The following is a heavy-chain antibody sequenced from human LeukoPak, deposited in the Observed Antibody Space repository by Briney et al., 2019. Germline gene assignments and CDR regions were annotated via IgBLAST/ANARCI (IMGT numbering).Heavy chain of an antibody. CDR1: GGSISSYY. D-gene: IGHD2-2*01. Sequence: SETLSLTCTVSGGSISSYYWSWIRQPPGKGLEWIGYIYYSGSTNYNPSLKSRVTISVDTSKNQFSLKLSSVTAAHTAVYYCARGRVRCSSTSCYPRAAAFDIWGQGTMVTVSS. V-gene: IGHV4-59*12. CDR3: ARGRVRCSSTSCYPRAAAFDI. CDR2: IYYSGST. J-gene: IGHJ3*02.